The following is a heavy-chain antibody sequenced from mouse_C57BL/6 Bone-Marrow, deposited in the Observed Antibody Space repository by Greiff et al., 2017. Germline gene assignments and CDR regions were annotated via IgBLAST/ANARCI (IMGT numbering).Heavy chain of an antibody. D-gene: IGHD1-1*01. Sequence: VQLQQSGAELVRPGASVTLSCKASGYTFTDYEMHWVKQTPVHGLEWIGAIDPETGGTAYNQKFKGKAILTADKSSSTAYMELRSLTSEDSAVXYCTNLYGSSYVAWFAYWGQGTLVTVSA. CDR3: TNLYGSSYVAWFAY. J-gene: IGHJ3*01. CDR1: GYTFTDYE. CDR2: IDPETGGT. V-gene: IGHV1-15*01.